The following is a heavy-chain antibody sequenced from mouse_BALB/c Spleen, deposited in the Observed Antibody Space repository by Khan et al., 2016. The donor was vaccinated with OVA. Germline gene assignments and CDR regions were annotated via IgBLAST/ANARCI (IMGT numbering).Heavy chain of an antibody. CDR3: AGLAYFYDSEGFAY. CDR2: VSTGGHYT. Sequence: VQLKESGGDVVKPGGSLKLSCAASGFTFSTYGMSWVRQTPDKRLEWVATVSTGGHYTYYVDTVKGRFTISRDNAKDTLYLQMSSLKSEDTAMFYCAGLAYFYDSEGFAYWGQGTLVTVSA. D-gene: IGHD1-1*01. J-gene: IGHJ3*01. V-gene: IGHV5-6*01. CDR1: GFTFSTYG.